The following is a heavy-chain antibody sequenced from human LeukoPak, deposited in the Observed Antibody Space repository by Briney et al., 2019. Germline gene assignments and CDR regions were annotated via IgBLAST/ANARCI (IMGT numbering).Heavy chain of an antibody. CDR1: GSTFRTYA. CDR2: ISTNGDST. CDR3: ARVQYSSSWPDY. Sequence: GGSLRLSCAASGSTFRTYALHWVREAPGKGLEYVSAISTNGDSTYYADSVKGRFTISRDNSKNTLYLQMGSLRAEEMAVYYCARVQYSSSWPDYWDQGTLVTASS. D-gene: IGHD6-13*01. V-gene: IGHV3-64*02. J-gene: IGHJ4*02.